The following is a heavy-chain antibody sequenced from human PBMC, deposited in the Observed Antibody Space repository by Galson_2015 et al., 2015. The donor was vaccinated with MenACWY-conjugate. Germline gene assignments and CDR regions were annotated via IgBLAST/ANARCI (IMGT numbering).Heavy chain of an antibody. CDR1: GFTFSSYE. D-gene: IGHD1-1*01. V-gene: IGHV3-48*03. CDR3: ARDRQPPIRYYYYGMDV. J-gene: IGHJ6*02. CDR2: ISSSGSTI. Sequence: SLRLSCAASGFTFSSYEMNWVRQAPGKGLEWVSYISSSGSTIYYADSVKGRFTISRDNAKNSLYLQMNSLRAEDTAVYYCARDRQPPIRYYYYGMDVWGQGTTVTVSS.